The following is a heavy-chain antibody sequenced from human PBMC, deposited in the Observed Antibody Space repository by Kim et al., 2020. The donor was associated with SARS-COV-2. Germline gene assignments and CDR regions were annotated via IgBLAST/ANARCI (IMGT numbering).Heavy chain of an antibody. Sequence: PSLKSRVTISVDTSKNQFSLKLSSVTAADTAVYYCARAVDYYGSGSYSDYWGQGTLVTVSS. D-gene: IGHD3-10*01. J-gene: IGHJ4*02. V-gene: IGHV4-31*02. CDR3: ARAVDYYGSGSYSDY.